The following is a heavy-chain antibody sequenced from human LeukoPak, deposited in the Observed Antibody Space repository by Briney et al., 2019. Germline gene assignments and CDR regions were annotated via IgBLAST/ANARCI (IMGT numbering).Heavy chain of an antibody. D-gene: IGHD6-13*01. Sequence: ASVKVSCKASGYTFTSYYMHWVRQAPGQGLEWMGIINPSGGSTSYAQKFQGRVTMTRDTSTSTVYMELSSLRSEDTAVYYCARERGARGRAPETDYWGQGTLVTVSS. CDR1: GYTFTSYY. J-gene: IGHJ4*02. V-gene: IGHV1-46*01. CDR2: INPSGGST. CDR3: ARERGARGRAPETDY.